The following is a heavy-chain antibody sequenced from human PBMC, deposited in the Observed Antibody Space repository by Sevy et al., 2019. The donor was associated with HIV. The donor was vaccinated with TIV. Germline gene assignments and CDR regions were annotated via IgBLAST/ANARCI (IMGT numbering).Heavy chain of an antibody. CDR3: AGGSGSSWYFYFDY. D-gene: IGHD6-13*01. CDR1: GGTFSSYA. V-gene: IGHV1-69*13. J-gene: IGHJ4*02. CDR2: IIPIFGTA. Sequence: ASVKVSCKASGGTFSSYAISWVRQAPGQGLEWMGGIIPIFGTANYAQKFQGRVTITADESTRTANMELSSQRSEDTAVYYCAGGSGSSWYFYFDYWGQGTLVTVSS.